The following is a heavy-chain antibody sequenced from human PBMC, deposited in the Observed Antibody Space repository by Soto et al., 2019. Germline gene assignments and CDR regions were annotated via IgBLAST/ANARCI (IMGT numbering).Heavy chain of an antibody. J-gene: IGHJ6*02. CDR2: ISSSSSTI. CDR1: GFTFSSYS. Sequence: GGSLRLSCAASGFTFSSYSMNWVRQAPGKGLEWVSYISSSSSTIYYADSVKGRFTISRDNAKNSLYLQMNSLRDEDTAVYYCARDASTYYYYYGMDVWGQGTTVTVS. V-gene: IGHV3-48*02. CDR3: ARDASTYYYYYGMDV.